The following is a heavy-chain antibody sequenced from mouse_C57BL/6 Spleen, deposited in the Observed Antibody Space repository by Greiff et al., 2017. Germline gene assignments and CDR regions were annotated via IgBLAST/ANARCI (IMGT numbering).Heavy chain of an antibody. CDR3: ARVYGSSYWYFDV. D-gene: IGHD1-1*01. J-gene: IGHJ1*03. V-gene: IGHV14-2*01. CDR1: GFNIKDYY. Sequence: EVQLQQSGAELVKPGASVKLSCTASGFNIKDYYMHWVKQRTEQGLEWIGRIDPEDGDTKYAPKFQGKATITADTSSNTAYLQLSSLTSEDTAVYYCARVYGSSYWYFDVWGTGTTVTVSS. CDR2: IDPEDGDT.